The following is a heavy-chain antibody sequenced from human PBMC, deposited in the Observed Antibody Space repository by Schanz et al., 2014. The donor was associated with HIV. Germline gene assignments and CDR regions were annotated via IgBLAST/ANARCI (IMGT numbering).Heavy chain of an antibody. D-gene: IGHD3-22*01. V-gene: IGHV3-7*01. CDR1: GFTFSSYW. J-gene: IGHJ4*02. CDR2: MNQDGSRK. Sequence: EVQLVESGGGLVQPGGSLRLSCAASGFTFSSYWMTWVRQAPGKGLEMVANMNQDGSRKYYVDSVKGRFTISRDNAKNSLFLQMESLRAEDTAVYYCAKPEYDSSGNSQSHFDYWGQGTLVTVSS. CDR3: AKPEYDSSGNSQSHFDY.